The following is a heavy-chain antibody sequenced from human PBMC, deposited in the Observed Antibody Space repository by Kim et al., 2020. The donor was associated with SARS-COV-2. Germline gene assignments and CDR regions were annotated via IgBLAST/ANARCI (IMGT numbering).Heavy chain of an antibody. D-gene: IGHD6-6*01. CDR1: GFTFSSYW. V-gene: IGHV3-7*01. CDR3: ARGNSSSEVYYYYGMDV. Sequence: GGSLRLSCAASGFTFSSYWMSWVRQAPGKGLEWVANIKQDGSEKHYVDSVKGRFTISRDNAKNSLYLQMNSLRAEDTAVYYCARGNSSSEVYYYYGMDVWGQGTTVTVSS. CDR2: IKQDGSEK. J-gene: IGHJ6*02.